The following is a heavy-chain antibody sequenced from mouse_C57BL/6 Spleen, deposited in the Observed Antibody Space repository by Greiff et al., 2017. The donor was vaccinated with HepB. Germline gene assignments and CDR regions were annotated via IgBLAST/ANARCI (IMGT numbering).Heavy chain of an antibody. D-gene: IGHD3-3*01. Sequence: VHLQQSGHELVKPGASVKISCKASGYAFSSPWMNWVKQRPGKGLEWIGRIYPGDGDTNYNGKFKGKATLTADKSSSTAYMQLSSLTSEDSAVYFYARVGCSPRDCSGQRTTLSISS. CDR2: IYPGDGDT. V-gene: IGHV1-82*01. J-gene: IGHJ2*01. CDR3: ARVGCSPRDC. CDR1: GYAFSSPW.